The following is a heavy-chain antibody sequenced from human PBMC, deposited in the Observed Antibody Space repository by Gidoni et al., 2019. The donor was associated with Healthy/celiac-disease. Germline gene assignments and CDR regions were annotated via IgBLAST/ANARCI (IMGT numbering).Heavy chain of an antibody. CDR2: INPNSGGT. CDR1: VYTFTGSY. D-gene: IGHD6-13*01. V-gene: IGHV1-2*02. J-gene: IGHJ3*02. CDR3: ARGSRRRLLGSSWQGDAFDI. Sequence: QVQLVQSGAEVKKPGASVKVYCKASVYTFTGSYMHWVRQAPGQGLEWMGWINPNSGGTNYAQKFQGRVTMTRDTSISTAYMELSRLSSDDTAVYYCARGSRRRLLGSSWQGDAFDIWGQGTMVTVSS.